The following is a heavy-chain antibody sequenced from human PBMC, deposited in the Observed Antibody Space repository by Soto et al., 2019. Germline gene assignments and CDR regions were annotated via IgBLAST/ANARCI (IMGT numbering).Heavy chain of an antibody. J-gene: IGHJ6*02. CDR2: IDPSDSYT. Sequence: PGESLKISCKGSGYTFISYWIAWVRQMPGKGLEWMGRIDPSDSYTNYSPSFQGHVTISADKSISTAYLQWSSLKASDTAMYYCAAPKQLSMGYYYGMDVWGQGTTVTVSS. V-gene: IGHV5-10-1*01. CDR3: AAPKQLSMGYYYGMDV. CDR1: GYTFISYW. D-gene: IGHD2-2*01.